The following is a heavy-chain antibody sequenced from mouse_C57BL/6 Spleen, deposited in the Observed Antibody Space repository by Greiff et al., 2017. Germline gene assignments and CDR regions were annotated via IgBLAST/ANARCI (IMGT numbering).Heavy chain of an antibody. CDR3: TRAWPSYWYFDV. Sequence: EVKLVESGEGLVKPGGSLKLSCAASGFTFSSYAMSWVRQTPEKRLEWVAYISSGGDYIYYADTVKGRFTISRDNARNTLYLQMSSLKSEDTAMYYCTRAWPSYWYFDVWGTGTTVTVSS. CDR2: ISSGGDYI. CDR1: GFTFSSYA. J-gene: IGHJ1*03. V-gene: IGHV5-9-1*02.